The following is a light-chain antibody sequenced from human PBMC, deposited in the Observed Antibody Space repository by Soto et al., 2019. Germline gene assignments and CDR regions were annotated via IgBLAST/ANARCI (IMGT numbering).Light chain of an antibody. CDR3: QQYNSYSWT. CDR2: KAS. V-gene: IGKV1-5*03. J-gene: IGKJ1*01. CDR1: QNINTW. Sequence: DLQMTQSPSTLSASVGDRVTITCRASQNINTWLAWYQQQPGKAPKLLIYKASSLQSGVPSRFSGTGSGTEFTLTISSLQPDDFATYYCQQYNSYSWTFGQGTKVEIK.